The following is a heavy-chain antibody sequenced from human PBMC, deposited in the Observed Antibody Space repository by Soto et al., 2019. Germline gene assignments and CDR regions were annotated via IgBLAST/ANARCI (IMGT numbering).Heavy chain of an antibody. CDR2: NYDSGSY. D-gene: IGHD5-12*01. Sequence: PSETLSLTCTVSGASISSGDYCWSWVRQSPGKGLQWIGYNYDSGSYYYNPSLKSRVTMSVNTYKNQFSLKLSSVTAADTAVYYCASEKGYISGPKNFDYWGQGTLVTVSS. V-gene: IGHV4-30-4*01. CDR1: GASISSGDYC. CDR3: ASEKGYISGPKNFDY. J-gene: IGHJ4*02.